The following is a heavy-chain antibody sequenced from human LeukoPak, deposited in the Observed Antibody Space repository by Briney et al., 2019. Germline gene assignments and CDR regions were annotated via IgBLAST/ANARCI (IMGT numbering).Heavy chain of an antibody. D-gene: IGHD3-10*01. J-gene: IGHJ4*02. CDR3: ARGRFGEFPN. CDR1: GGSFSAYY. Sequence: SETLSLTCAVYGGSFSAYYWSWIRQPPGKGLEWIGSIYYSGSTYYNPSLKSRVTISVDTSKNQFSLRLSSVTAADTAVYYCARGRFGEFPNWGQGTLVTVSS. CDR2: IYYSGST. V-gene: IGHV4-34*01.